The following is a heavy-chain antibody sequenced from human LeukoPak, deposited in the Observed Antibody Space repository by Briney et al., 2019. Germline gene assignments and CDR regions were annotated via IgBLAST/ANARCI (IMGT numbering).Heavy chain of an antibody. CDR3: ARGRSSGWYPPFDY. Sequence: ASVKVSCKASGYTFTGYYMHWVRQAPGQGLEWMGWINSNSGGTNYAQKFQGRVTMTRDTSISTAYMELSRLRSDDTAVYYCARGRSSGWYPPFDYWGQGTLVTVSS. CDR1: GYTFTGYY. V-gene: IGHV1-2*02. CDR2: INSNSGGT. J-gene: IGHJ4*02. D-gene: IGHD6-19*01.